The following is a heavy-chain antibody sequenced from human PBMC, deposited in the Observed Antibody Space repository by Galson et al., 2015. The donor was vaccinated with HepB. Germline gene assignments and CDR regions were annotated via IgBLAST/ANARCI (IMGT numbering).Heavy chain of an antibody. CDR2: VSAATGNT. Sequence: SVKVSCKASGYTFTNFAMHWVRQAPGQRLEWMGWVSAATGNTKYSQKFQGRVTITRDTSASTAYMELTSLRSEDTAVYYCARDLEGSGPAVWFDPWGQGTLVTVSS. CDR3: ARDLEGSGPAVWFDP. J-gene: IGHJ5*02. CDR1: GYTFTNFA. V-gene: IGHV1-3*01. D-gene: IGHD3-10*01.